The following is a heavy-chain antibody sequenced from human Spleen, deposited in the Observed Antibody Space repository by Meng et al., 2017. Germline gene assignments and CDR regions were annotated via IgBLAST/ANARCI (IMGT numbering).Heavy chain of an antibody. V-gene: IGHV4-39*01. CDR2: IGHSGFT. D-gene: IGHD1/OR15-1a*01. J-gene: IGHJ5*02. Sequence: QPQLQGSGPALVKPSATLSPPVSVSGDSISSSDSYWGWFRQSPGKGLAWIGSIGHSGFTYYTPSLESRVTVSVDPSRSQFSLELTSVTAADTAVYYCVRSRAWVRTGFDPWGQGTLVTVSS. CDR1: GDSISSSDSY. CDR3: VRSRAWVRTGFDP.